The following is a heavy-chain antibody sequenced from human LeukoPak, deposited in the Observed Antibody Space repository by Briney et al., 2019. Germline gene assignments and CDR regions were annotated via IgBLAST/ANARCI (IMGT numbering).Heavy chain of an antibody. Sequence: KSGGSLRLSCVVSGFDLSDYYMSCIRQAPGKGLEWISYISSSGGNIYFADSVKGRFTVSRDNARGSLYLQMNSLTADDTAIYYCARRRDYFDYWGQGTQVTVSS. CDR2: ISSSGGNI. V-gene: IGHV3-11*01. CDR1: GFDLSDYY. CDR3: ARRRDYFDY. J-gene: IGHJ4*01.